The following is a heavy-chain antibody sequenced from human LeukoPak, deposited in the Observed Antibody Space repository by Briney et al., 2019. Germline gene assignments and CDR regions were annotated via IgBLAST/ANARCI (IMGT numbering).Heavy chain of an antibody. V-gene: IGHV3-23*01. CDR2: ISGGGGST. J-gene: IGHJ4*02. D-gene: IGHD6-19*01. CDR1: GFTFNNYA. Sequence: PGGSLRLSCAASGFTFNNYAMTWVRQAPGKGLECVSGISGGGGSTYHADSVKGRFTISRDNSKNTLFLQMSSLRAEDTAVYYCAKGPGTVTGTVGFFDFWGQGTLVTVSS. CDR3: AKGPGTVTGTVGFFDF.